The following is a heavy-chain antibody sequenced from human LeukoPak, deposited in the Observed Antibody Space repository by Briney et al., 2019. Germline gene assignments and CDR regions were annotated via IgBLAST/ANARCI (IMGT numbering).Heavy chain of an antibody. Sequence: SETLSLTCTVSGDSISSGGYYWSWIRQHPGKGLEWIGYIYYSGSTYYNPSLKSRVTISVDTSKNQFSLKLSSVTAADTAVYYCARDNWNYFFDYWGQGTLVTVSS. V-gene: IGHV4-31*03. J-gene: IGHJ4*02. D-gene: IGHD1-7*01. CDR3: ARDNWNYFFDY. CDR2: IYYSGST. CDR1: GDSISSGGYY.